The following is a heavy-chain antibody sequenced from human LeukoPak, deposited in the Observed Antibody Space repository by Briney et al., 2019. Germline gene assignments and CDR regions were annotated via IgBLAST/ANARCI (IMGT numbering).Heavy chain of an antibody. CDR3: ARVMFSNWFDP. CDR2: IYYSGST. D-gene: IGHD3-10*02. V-gene: IGHV4-59*01. Sequence: PSETLSLTCTVSGGSISSYYWSWLRQPPGKGLEWIGYIYYSGSTNCNPSLKSRVTISVDTSKNQFSLKLSSVTAADTAVYYCARVMFSNWFDPWGQGTLVTVSS. J-gene: IGHJ5*02. CDR1: GGSISSYY.